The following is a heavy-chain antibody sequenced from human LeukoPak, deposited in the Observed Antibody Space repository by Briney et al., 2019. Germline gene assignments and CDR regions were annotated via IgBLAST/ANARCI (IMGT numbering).Heavy chain of an antibody. CDR3: ARLIYSSSSRYYYYYYYMDV. Sequence: SETLSLTCTVSGGSISSYYWSWIRQPAGKGLEWIGRIYTSGSTNYNPSLKSRVTMSVDTSKNQFSLKLSSVTAADTAVYYCARLIYSSSSRYYYYYYYMDVWGKGTTVTVSS. CDR2: IYTSGST. CDR1: GGSISSYY. J-gene: IGHJ6*03. D-gene: IGHD6-6*01. V-gene: IGHV4-4*07.